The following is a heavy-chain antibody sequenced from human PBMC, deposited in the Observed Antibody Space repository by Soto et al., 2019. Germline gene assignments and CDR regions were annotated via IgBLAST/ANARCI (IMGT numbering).Heavy chain of an antibody. J-gene: IGHJ4*02. D-gene: IGHD6-13*01. V-gene: IGHV3-23*01. Sequence: HPGGSLRLSCAGSGFTFSSYAMSWVRQAPGKGLEWVSTISGGGGSTYYADSVKGRFTISRDNSNNMLYLQMNSLRVEDTAVYYCAKSPASSSRYVYDSWGQGALVTVSS. CDR3: AKSPASSSRYVYDS. CDR2: ISGGGGST. CDR1: GFTFSSYA.